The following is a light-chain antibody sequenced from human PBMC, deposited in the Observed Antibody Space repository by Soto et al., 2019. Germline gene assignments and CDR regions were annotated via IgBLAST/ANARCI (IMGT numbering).Light chain of an antibody. CDR3: GTWDSSLSAVV. CDR1: SSNIGNNY. J-gene: IGLJ2*01. CDR2: ENN. V-gene: IGLV1-51*02. Sequence: QTVVTQPPSVSAAPGQKVTISCSGSSSNIGNNYVSWYQQLPGTAPKLLIYENNKRPSGIPARFSGSKSGTSATLGITGLQTGDEADYYCGTWDSSLSAVVFGGGTKVTVL.